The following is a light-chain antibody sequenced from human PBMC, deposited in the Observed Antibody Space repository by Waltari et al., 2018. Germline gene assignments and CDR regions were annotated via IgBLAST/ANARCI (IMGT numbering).Light chain of an antibody. CDR3: SSYTSSSTRV. CDR1: SSDVGAYNY. V-gene: IGLV2-14*03. CDR2: DVS. J-gene: IGLJ3*02. Sequence: QSALTQPASVSGSPGQSITISCTGTSSDVGAYNYVSWYQQHPGKAPKRLIYDVSNRPLGIAYRFSGSKSGNMASLTISGLQAEDEADYYCSSYTSSSTRVFGGGTKLTVL.